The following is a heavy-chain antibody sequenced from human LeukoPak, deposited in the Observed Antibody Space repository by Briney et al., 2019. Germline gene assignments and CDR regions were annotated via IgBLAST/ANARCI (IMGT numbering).Heavy chain of an antibody. CDR3: ARDRVGGSYVFDI. CDR1: GCTFIDYY. CDR2: ISDSSGYT. V-gene: IGHV3-11*06. J-gene: IGHJ3*02. D-gene: IGHD1-26*01. Sequence: PGGSLTLSCASSGCTFIDYYMNWLRQAPAKGLEGVSYISDSSGYTKDADSVKGRFTISRDNAKKSLYLQMNSLRAEDTAVYYCARDRVGGSYVFDIWGQGTMVTVSS.